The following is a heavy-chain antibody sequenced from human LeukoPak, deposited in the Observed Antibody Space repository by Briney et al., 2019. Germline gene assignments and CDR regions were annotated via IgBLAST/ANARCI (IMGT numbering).Heavy chain of an antibody. CDR3: AKRGGSGSYYFSAAFDI. CDR2: ISGSGGST. CDR1: AFTFSNYE. Sequence: GGSLRLSCAASAFTFSNYEMNWVRQAPGKGLEWVSAISGSGGSTYYADSVKGRFTISRDNSKNTLYLQMNSLRAEDTALYYCAKRGGSGSYYFSAAFDIWGQGTMVTVSS. V-gene: IGHV3-23*01. D-gene: IGHD3-10*01. J-gene: IGHJ3*02.